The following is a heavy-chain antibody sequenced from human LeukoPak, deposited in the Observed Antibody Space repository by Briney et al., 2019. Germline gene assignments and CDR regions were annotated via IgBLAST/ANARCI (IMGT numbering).Heavy chain of an antibody. V-gene: IGHV3-30*02. Sequence: GGSLRLSCAASGFTFSSYGMHWVRQAPGKGLEWVAFIRHDGSNKYYTDSVKGRFTISRDNSKNTLYLQMNSLRAEDTAVYYCAKEPNYYGSGSYWGQGTLVTVSS. CDR1: GFTFSSYG. D-gene: IGHD3-10*01. J-gene: IGHJ4*02. CDR3: AKEPNYYGSGSY. CDR2: IRHDGSNK.